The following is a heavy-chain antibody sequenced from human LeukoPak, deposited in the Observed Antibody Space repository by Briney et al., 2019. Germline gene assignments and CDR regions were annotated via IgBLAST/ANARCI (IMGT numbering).Heavy chain of an antibody. Sequence: SETLSLTCTVSGGSISSYHWSWFRQPAGKGLEWIGRIYTSGSTNYNPSLKSRVTMSVDTSKNQFSLKLSSVTAADTAVYYCARDRGSSWLRAFDIWGQGTMVTVSS. CDR3: ARDRGSSWLRAFDI. CDR1: GGSISSYH. D-gene: IGHD6-13*01. V-gene: IGHV4-4*07. J-gene: IGHJ3*02. CDR2: IYTSGST.